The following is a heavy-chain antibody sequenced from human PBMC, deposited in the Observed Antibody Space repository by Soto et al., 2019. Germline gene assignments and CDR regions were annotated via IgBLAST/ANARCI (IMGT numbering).Heavy chain of an antibody. CDR2: ISSSSTI. CDR3: ARDRLRSHNWFDP. D-gene: IGHD4-17*01. CDR1: GFTFSSYS. V-gene: IGHV3-48*02. J-gene: IGHJ5*02. Sequence: PGGSLRLSCAASGFTFSSYSMNWVRQAPGKGLEWVSYISSSSTIYYADSVKGRFTISRDNAKNSLYLQMNSLRDEDTAVYYCARDRLRSHNWFDPWGQGTLVTVSS.